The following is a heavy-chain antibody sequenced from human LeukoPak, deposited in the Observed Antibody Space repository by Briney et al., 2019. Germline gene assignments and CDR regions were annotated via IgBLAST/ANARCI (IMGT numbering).Heavy chain of an antibody. CDR1: GGSISSSSYY. J-gene: IGHJ6*03. CDR2: IYYRGST. CDR3: ARLYYYYYYIDV. Sequence: SETLSLTCTVSGGSISSSSYYWGWIRQPPGKGLEWIGNIYYRGSTYYNPSLKSRVTISVDTSKNQFSLKLTSVTAADTAVYYCARLYYYYYYIDVWGKGTPVTISS. V-gene: IGHV4-39*01.